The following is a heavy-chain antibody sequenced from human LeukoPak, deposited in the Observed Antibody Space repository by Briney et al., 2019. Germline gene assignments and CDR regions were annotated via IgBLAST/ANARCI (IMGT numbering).Heavy chain of an antibody. CDR2: INHSGST. J-gene: IGHJ4*02. CDR3: ARYVPVRTGTTRASFDY. D-gene: IGHD1-1*01. V-gene: IGHV4-34*01. Sequence: PSETLSLTCAVYGGSFSGYYWSWIRQPPGKGLEWIGEINHSGSTNYNPSLKSRVTISVDTSKNQFSLKLSSVTAADTAVYYCARYVPVRTGTTRASFDYWGLGTLVTVSS. CDR1: GGSFSGYY.